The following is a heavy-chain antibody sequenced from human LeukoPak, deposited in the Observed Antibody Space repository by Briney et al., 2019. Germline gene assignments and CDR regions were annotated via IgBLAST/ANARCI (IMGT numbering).Heavy chain of an antibody. J-gene: IGHJ4*02. CDR2: IYYSGST. CDR1: GGSISSYY. V-gene: IGHV4-59*01. CDR3: ARGGNIAVAGDFDY. Sequence: SETLSLTSTVSGGSISSYYWSCIRQPPGKGLEWIGYIYYSGSTNYNPSLKSRVTISVDTSNNQFSLKLSSVTAADTAVYYCARGGNIAVAGDFDYWGQGTLVTVSS. D-gene: IGHD6-19*01.